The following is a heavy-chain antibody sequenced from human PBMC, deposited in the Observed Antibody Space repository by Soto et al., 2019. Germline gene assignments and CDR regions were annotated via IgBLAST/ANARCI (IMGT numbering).Heavy chain of an antibody. Sequence: HPGGSLRLSCAASGFTFDDYAMHWVRQAPGKGLEWASGISWNSGSIGYADSVKGRFTISRDNAKNSLYLQMNSLRAEDTALYYCASLGSSSSKDGMDVWGQGTTVTVSS. D-gene: IGHD6-6*01. CDR2: ISWNSGSI. J-gene: IGHJ6*02. CDR1: GFTFDDYA. CDR3: ASLGSSSSKDGMDV. V-gene: IGHV3-9*01.